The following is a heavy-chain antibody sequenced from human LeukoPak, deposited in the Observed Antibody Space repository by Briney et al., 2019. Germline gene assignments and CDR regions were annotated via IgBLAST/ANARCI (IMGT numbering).Heavy chain of an antibody. Sequence: GRSLRLSCAASGLTFRTYGMNWVCQAPGKGLEWVAIISYDGSNEDYADSVKGRFTISRDNSQNTLYLQMNSLRAEDSAVYYCAKSSVRGVYYFDYWGQGTLVTVSS. CDR1: GLTFRTYG. J-gene: IGHJ4*02. D-gene: IGHD3-10*02. CDR3: AKSSVRGVYYFDY. CDR2: ISYDGSNE. V-gene: IGHV3-30*18.